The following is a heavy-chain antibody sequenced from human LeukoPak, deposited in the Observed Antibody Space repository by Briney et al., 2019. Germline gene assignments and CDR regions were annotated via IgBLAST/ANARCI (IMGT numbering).Heavy chain of an antibody. J-gene: IGHJ3*02. CDR3: ARDGGSMAFDI. Sequence: SETLSLTCTVSGGSISSYYWSWIRQPPGKGLEWIGYIYYSGSTNYNPSLKSRVTISVDTSKNQFSLKLSSVAAADTAVYYCARDGGSMAFDIWGQGTMVTVSS. D-gene: IGHD1-26*01. V-gene: IGHV4-59*01. CDR2: IYYSGST. CDR1: GGSISSYY.